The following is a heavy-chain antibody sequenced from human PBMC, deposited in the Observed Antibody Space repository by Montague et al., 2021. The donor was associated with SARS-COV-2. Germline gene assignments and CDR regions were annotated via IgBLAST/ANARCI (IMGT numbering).Heavy chain of an antibody. Sequence: SETLSLTCTVSGGSINNYYWSWIRQSPGKGLECIGYTSYSGSTDYNPSLKSRVTISIDTSKNQFSLKLSSVTAADAAVYYCARWGEYYDSPYYYYAMDVWGQGTTVTVSS. CDR1: GGSINNYY. CDR2: TSYSGST. D-gene: IGHD3-3*01. V-gene: IGHV4-59*12. J-gene: IGHJ6*02. CDR3: ARWGEYYDSPYYYYAMDV.